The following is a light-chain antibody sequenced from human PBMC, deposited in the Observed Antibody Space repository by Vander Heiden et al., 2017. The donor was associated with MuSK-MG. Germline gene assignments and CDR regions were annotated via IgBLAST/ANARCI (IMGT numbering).Light chain of an antibody. CDR1: QGIGSA. Sequence: AIQLTQSPSSLSASVGDRVTITCRASQGIGSALAWYQQKPGKAPNLLIYDASSLESGVPSRFSGSGSGTDFTLTISSLQPEDFATYYCLQVKSYPITFGQGTLLEIK. CDR3: LQVKSYPIT. J-gene: IGKJ5*01. CDR2: DAS. V-gene: IGKV1-13*02.